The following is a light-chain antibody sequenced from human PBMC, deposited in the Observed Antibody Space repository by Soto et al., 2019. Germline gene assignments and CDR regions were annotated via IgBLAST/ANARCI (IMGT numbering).Light chain of an antibody. J-gene: IGLJ3*02. CDR2: DVS. CDR1: SSDVGGYNY. CDR3: CSYAGSYTWV. V-gene: IGLV2-11*01. Sequence: QSALTQPRSVPGSPGQSVTISCTGTSSDVGGYNYVSWYQQHPGKAPKLMIYDVSKRPSGVPDPFSGSKSGNTASLTISGLQAEDEADYYCCSYAGSYTWVFGGGTKLTVL.